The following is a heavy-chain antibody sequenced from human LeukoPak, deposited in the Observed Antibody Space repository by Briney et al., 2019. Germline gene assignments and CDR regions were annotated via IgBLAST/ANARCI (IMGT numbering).Heavy chain of an antibody. CDR3: ARGCITVDHAFDI. J-gene: IGHJ3*02. V-gene: IGHV4-59*12. D-gene: IGHD3-3*01. CDR1: GGSISTYY. Sequence: SETLSLTCTVSGGSISTYYWFWIRQPPGQGLEWIAYVYYSGSTNYNPSLKSRVTISIDTSKNQFSLKLSSVTAADTAVYYCARGCITVDHAFDIWGQGTMVTVSS. CDR2: VYYSGST.